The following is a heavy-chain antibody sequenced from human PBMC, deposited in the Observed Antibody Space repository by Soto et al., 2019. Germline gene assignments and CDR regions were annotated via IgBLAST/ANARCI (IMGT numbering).Heavy chain of an antibody. D-gene: IGHD6-19*01. CDR2: ISGSGGST. CDR1: GFTFSSYA. Sequence: GESLKISCAASGFTFSSYAMSWVRQAPGKGLEWVSAISGSGGSTYYADSVKGRFTISRDNSKNTLYLQMNSLRAEDTAVYYCAKERGAVAGGNDAFDIWGQGTMVTVSS. CDR3: AKERGAVAGGNDAFDI. V-gene: IGHV3-23*01. J-gene: IGHJ3*02.